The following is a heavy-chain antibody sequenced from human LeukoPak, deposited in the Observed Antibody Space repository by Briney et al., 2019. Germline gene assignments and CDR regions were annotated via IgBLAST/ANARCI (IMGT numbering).Heavy chain of an antibody. CDR1: GYTFTGYY. CDR3: ARGPNQLTKKASELWFDP. J-gene: IGHJ5*02. V-gene: IGHV1-2*02. D-gene: IGHD2-2*01. Sequence: ASVKVSCKASGYTFTGYYMHWVRQAPGQGLEWMGWINPNSGGTNYAQKFQGRVTMTRDTSISTAYMELSRLRSDDTAVYYCARGPNQLTKKASELWFDPWGQGTLVTVSS. CDR2: INPNSGGT.